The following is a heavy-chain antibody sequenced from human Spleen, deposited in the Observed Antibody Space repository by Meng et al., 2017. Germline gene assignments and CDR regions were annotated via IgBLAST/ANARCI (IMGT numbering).Heavy chain of an antibody. CDR1: GYTFIDYY. J-gene: IGHJ4*02. D-gene: IGHD3-9*01. V-gene: IGHV1-2*02. Sequence: ASVQVSCKASGYTFIDYYVHWVRQAPGQGLEWMGWINPNSGGTNYAQKFQGRLTLTRDTSISTAYMGLSSLTSDDTAVYYCARGSAGYNIDSWGQGTLVTVPQ. CDR2: INPNSGGT. CDR3: ARGSAGYNIDS.